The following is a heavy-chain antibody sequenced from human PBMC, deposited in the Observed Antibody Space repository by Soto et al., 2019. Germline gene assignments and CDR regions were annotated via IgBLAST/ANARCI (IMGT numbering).Heavy chain of an antibody. CDR2: IYYSGST. CDR3: ARVGGFRATTIEY. D-gene: IGHD3-10*01. J-gene: IGHJ4*02. Sequence: PSETLSLTCAVSGGSISSGGYSWSWIRQPPGKGLEWIGYIYYSGSTYYNPSLKSRVTISVDTSKNQFSLKLSSVTAADTAVYYCARVGGFRATTIEYWGQGTLVTVSS. CDR1: GGSISSGGYS. V-gene: IGHV4-30-2*05.